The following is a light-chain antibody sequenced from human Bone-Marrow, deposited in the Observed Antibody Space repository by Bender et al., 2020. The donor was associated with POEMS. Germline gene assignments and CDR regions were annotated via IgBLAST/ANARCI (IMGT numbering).Light chain of an antibody. CDR1: VSNLGNHNY. Sequence: QSALTQPPSASGSPGQSVTISCTGTVSNLGNHNYVSWYQQYPGKAPKLIISEVSKRPSGVPDRFSGFKFGNTASLTVSGLQAEDEADYYCSSYTKTSLVFGGGTKVTVL. J-gene: IGLJ2*01. CDR2: EVS. CDR3: SSYTKTSLV. V-gene: IGLV2-8*01.